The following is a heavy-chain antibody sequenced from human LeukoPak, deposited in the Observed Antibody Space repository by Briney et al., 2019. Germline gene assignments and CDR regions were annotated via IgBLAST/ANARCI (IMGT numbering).Heavy chain of an antibody. D-gene: IGHD6-6*01. CDR2: IYPGDSDT. CDR3: ARHTQYSSKWFDP. J-gene: IGHJ5*02. Sequence: GESLKISFQASGYPFAKYWIGWVRPMPGKGLEWMGIIYPGDSDTRYSPSFQGQVTISADKSISTAYLQWSSLKASDTAMYYCARHTQYSSKWFDPWGQGTLVTVSS. V-gene: IGHV5-51*01. CDR1: GYPFAKYW.